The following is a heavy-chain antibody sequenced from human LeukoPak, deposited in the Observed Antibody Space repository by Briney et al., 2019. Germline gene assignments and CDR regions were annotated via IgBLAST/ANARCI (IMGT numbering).Heavy chain of an antibody. CDR1: TGYFRTSSYY. D-gene: IGHD3-9*01. Sequence: SETLSLTCSVSTGYFRTSSYYWGWIRQPPGKGLEWIGSIHYSGSTYYNPSLKSRVTISLDTSKNQFSLKLSSVTAADTAVYYCARVRLRYFDYWGQGTLVTVSS. J-gene: IGHJ4*02. V-gene: IGHV4-39*01. CDR2: IHYSGST. CDR3: ARVRLRYFDY.